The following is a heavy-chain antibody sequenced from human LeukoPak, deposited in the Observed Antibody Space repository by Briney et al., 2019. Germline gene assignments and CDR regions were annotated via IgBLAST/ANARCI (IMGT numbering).Heavy chain of an antibody. J-gene: IGHJ4*02. CDR2: ISSSSSYI. D-gene: IGHD3-10*01. Sequence: GGSLGLSCAASGFTFSSYSMNWVRQAPGEGLEWVSSISSSSSYIYYADSVKGRFTISRDNAKNSLYLQMNSLRAEDTAVYYCAKAYPLVLRGGADYWGQGTLVTVSS. V-gene: IGHV3-21*04. CDR3: AKAYPLVLRGGADY. CDR1: GFTFSSYS.